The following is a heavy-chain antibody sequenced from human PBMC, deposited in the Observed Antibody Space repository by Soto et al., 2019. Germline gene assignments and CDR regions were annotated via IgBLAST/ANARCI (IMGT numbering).Heavy chain of an antibody. Sequence: EVQLLESGGGLVQPGGSLRLSCAASGFSFTDYGMSWVRQAPGKGLEWVSTITGSGGTTYYADSVKGRVTISRDNSKETLYLQMNSLRADDTAVYYCAKGHPRVVTIFAVDYWGQGTLVIVSS. CDR3: AKGHPRVVTIFAVDY. J-gene: IGHJ4*02. CDR2: ITGSGGTT. CDR1: GFSFTDYG. D-gene: IGHD3-3*01. V-gene: IGHV3-23*01.